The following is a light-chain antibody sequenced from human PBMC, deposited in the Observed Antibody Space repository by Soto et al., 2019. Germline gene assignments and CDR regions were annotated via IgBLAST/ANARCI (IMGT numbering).Light chain of an antibody. Sequence: QSALTQPASVSGSPGQSITISCTGTSSDIGGSNYVSWYQQHPGKAPKLMISDVSTRPSGVSNRFSGSKSGNTASLTISGLQAEDEADYYCSSYTSSSTLVFGGGTKVTVL. CDR3: SSYTSSSTLV. V-gene: IGLV2-14*01. J-gene: IGLJ3*02. CDR1: SSDIGGSNY. CDR2: DVS.